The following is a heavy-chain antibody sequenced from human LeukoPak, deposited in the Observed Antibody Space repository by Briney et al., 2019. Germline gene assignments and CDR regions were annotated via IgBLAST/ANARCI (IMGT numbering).Heavy chain of an antibody. V-gene: IGHV1-46*01. CDR2: INPSGGST. Sequence: ASVKVSCKASGGTFSSYAISWVRQAPGQGLEWMGLINPSGGSTSYAQKFQGRVTMTRDTSTSTVYMELSSLRSEDTAVYYCARDTGSTYYYDSSRHIPDYWGQGTLVTVSS. CDR3: ARDTGSTYYYDSSRHIPDY. CDR1: GGTFSSYA. D-gene: IGHD3-22*01. J-gene: IGHJ4*02.